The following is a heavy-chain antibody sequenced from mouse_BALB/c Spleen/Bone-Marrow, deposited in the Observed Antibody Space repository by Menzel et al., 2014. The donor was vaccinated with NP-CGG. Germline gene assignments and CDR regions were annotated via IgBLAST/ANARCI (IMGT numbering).Heavy chain of an antibody. D-gene: IGHD2-2*01. CDR3: ARSLYGYDWYFDV. Sequence: EVQLQQSGPELVKPGASVKMSCKASGYTFTSYVVHWMKQKPGQGLEWIGNINPYNDDTMYNEKFKGKATLTSDKSSSTAYMELSSLTSEDSAVYYCARSLYGYDWYFDVWGAGTTVTVSS. CDR1: GYTFTSYV. CDR2: INPYNDDT. J-gene: IGHJ1*01. V-gene: IGHV1-14*01.